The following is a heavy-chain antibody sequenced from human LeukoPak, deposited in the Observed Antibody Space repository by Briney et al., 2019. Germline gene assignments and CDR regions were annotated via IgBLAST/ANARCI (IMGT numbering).Heavy chain of an antibody. V-gene: IGHV5-51*01. J-gene: IGHJ4*02. Sequence: GESLQISCKGSGYSFTDYWIGWVRQLPGKGLEWMGIIYPGDSDTSYSPSFRGQVTISADKSISTAYLQWRSLKASDTAMYYCARASGDFWSGYTFDYWGQGTLVTVSS. D-gene: IGHD3-3*01. CDR1: GYSFTDYW. CDR3: ARASGDFWSGYTFDY. CDR2: IYPGDSDT.